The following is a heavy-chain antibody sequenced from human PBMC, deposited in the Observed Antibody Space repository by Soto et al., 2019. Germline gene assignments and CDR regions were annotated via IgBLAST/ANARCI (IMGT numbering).Heavy chain of an antibody. V-gene: IGHV3-74*01. Sequence: PGGSLRLSCAASGFTFSNYWLHWVRQAPGKGLMWVSRINSDGTTINYADSVEGRFTISRDNAKNTLFLQMNSLRVEDTAVYYCARAGWYRFDYWGQGTMVTVS. CDR2: INSDGTTI. CDR1: GFTFSNYW. D-gene: IGHD6-19*01. CDR3: ARAGWYRFDY. J-gene: IGHJ4*02.